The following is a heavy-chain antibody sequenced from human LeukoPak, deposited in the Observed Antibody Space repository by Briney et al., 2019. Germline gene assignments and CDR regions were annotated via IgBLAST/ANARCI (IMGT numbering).Heavy chain of an antibody. V-gene: IGHV4-30-2*01. CDR2: IYHSGST. D-gene: IGHD3-22*01. J-gene: IGHJ4*02. CDR3: ARTTKDYYDSSGFFDY. Sequence: PSETLSLTCAVSGGSISSGGYSWSWIRQPPGKGLEWIGYIYHSGSTYYNPSLKSRVTISVDRSKNQFSLKLSSVTAADTAVYYCARTTKDYYDSSGFFDYWGQGTLVTVSS. CDR1: GGSISSGGYS.